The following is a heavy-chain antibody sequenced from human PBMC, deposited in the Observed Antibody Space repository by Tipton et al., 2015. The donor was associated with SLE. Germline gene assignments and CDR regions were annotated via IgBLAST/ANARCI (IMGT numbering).Heavy chain of an antibody. V-gene: IGHV3-21*03. J-gene: IGHJ5*02. D-gene: IGHD3-10*01. CDR2: ISSSSRYI. CDR3: AGDDYASGIT. Sequence: QLVQSGGGVVQPGRSLRLSCAASGFTFSSYSMNWVRQAPGKGLEWVSSISSSSRYIYHAESLKGRFTISRDNAKNSLYLQMNSLRVEDTAVYFCAGDDYASGITWGQGTLVTVSS. CDR1: GFTFSSYS.